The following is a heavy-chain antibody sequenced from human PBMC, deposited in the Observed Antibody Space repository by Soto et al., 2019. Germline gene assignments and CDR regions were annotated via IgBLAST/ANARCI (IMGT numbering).Heavy chain of an antibody. CDR1: GGSTSSSSYY. V-gene: IGHV4-39*01. J-gene: IGHJ6*02. Sequence: SETLSLTCTVSGGSTSSSSYYWGWIRQPPGKGLEWIGSIYYSGSTYYNPSLKSRVTISVDTSKNQFSLKLSSVTAADTAVYYCARQSSSWYSYYYGMDVWGQGTTVTVSS. CDR2: IYYSGST. D-gene: IGHD6-13*01. CDR3: ARQSSSWYSYYYGMDV.